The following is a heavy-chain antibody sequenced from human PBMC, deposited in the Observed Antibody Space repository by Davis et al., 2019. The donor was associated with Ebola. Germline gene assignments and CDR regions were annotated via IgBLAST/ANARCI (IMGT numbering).Heavy chain of an antibody. CDR3: ARENSGFDI. CDR1: GGSISSHY. V-gene: IGHV4-4*07. CDR2: IYTSGSS. D-gene: IGHD1-26*01. Sequence: PGGSLRLSCTVSGGSISSHYWSWVRQPAGKGLEWSGRIYTSGSSNYNPSLETRVTMSLDTSKNQFSLKVTSVTAADTAVYYCARENSGFDIWGQGTMVTVSS. J-gene: IGHJ3*02.